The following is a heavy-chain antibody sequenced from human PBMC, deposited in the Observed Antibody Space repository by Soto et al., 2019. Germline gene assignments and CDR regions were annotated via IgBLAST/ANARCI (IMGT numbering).Heavy chain of an antibody. D-gene: IGHD2-8*01. CDR1: GFTFSSYG. J-gene: IGHJ5*01. Sequence: GGSLRLSCAVSGFTFSSYGMSWVRQAPGKGLEWVSGISGGRASSTFYADSVKGRFTISRDNSKNTLYLQMNSLRDEDTATYYCAKDPQMAPQNWIEYWGQGTLVTVSS. V-gene: IGHV3-23*01. CDR3: AKDPQMAPQNWIEY. CDR2: ISGGRASST.